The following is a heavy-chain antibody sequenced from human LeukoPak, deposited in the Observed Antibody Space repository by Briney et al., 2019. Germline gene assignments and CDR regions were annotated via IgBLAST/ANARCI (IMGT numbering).Heavy chain of an antibody. D-gene: IGHD2-15*01. CDR2: IYYSGST. V-gene: IGHV4-39*07. CDR3: ARGVRVVVVAATPPQDAFDI. Sequence: PSETLSLTCTVSGGSISSSSYYWGWIRQPPGKGLEWIGSIYYSGSTYYNPSLKSRVTISVDTSKNQFSPKLSSVTAADTAVYYCARGVRVVVVAATPPQDAFDIWGQGTMVTVSS. CDR1: GGSISSSSYY. J-gene: IGHJ3*02.